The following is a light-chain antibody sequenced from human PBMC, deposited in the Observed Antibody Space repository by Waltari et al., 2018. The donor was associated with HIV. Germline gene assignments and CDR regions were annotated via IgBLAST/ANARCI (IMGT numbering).Light chain of an antibody. Sequence: QSALPQPASVSGSPGQSITISCTGTRRDIGDYTFVAWYQQHPDSAPKLITYDVSDRPSGVSIRFSGSKSGNTASLTISGLQAEDEADYYCSSFSLTSTLVFGTGTKVTVL. V-gene: IGLV2-14*03. CDR2: DVS. CDR3: SSFSLTSTLV. CDR1: RRDIGDYTF. J-gene: IGLJ1*01.